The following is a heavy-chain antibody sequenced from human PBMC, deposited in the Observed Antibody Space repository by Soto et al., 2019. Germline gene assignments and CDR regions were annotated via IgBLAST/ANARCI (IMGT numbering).Heavy chain of an antibody. CDR1: GFTFDDYA. D-gene: IGHD6-13*01. Sequence: PGGSLRLSCAASGFTFDDYAMHWVRQAPGKGLEWVSGISWNSGSIGYADSVKGRFTISRDNAKNSLYLQMNSLRAEDTALYYCAKDKTSRQVAAAGLLYYYYYYMDVWGKGTTVTVSS. CDR2: ISWNSGSI. V-gene: IGHV3-9*01. CDR3: AKDKTSRQVAAAGLLYYYYYYMDV. J-gene: IGHJ6*03.